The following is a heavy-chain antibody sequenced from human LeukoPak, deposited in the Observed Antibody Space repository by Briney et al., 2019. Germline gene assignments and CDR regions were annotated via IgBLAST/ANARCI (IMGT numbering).Heavy chain of an antibody. D-gene: IGHD3-22*01. CDR2: ISWHSGSI. CDR1: GFTFHDYA. CDR3: AKDTWDSSGYLSL. Sequence: HPGGSLRLSCAASGFTFHDYAMHWVRQAPGKGLEWVSGISWHSGSIGYADSVKGRFTISRDNAKNSLYLQMNSLRAEDTALYYCAKDTWDSSGYLSLWGQGNLVTVSS. V-gene: IGHV3-9*01. J-gene: IGHJ4*02.